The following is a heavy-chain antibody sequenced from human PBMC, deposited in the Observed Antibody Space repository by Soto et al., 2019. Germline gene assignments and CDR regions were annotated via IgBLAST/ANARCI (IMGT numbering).Heavy chain of an antibody. D-gene: IGHD1-26*01. CDR1: GGSFSYYI. CDR2: INHSGSA. CDR3: ARGLISGSHYSGGWYYFDS. Sequence: SETLSLTCDVYGGSFSYYIWTWIRQTPGKGLQWIGQINHSGSANYNPSLKSRVTISVHTSSSQFSLELSSVTAADTAVYYCARGLISGSHYSGGWYYFDSWGQGTQVTVSS. J-gene: IGHJ4*02. V-gene: IGHV4-34*01.